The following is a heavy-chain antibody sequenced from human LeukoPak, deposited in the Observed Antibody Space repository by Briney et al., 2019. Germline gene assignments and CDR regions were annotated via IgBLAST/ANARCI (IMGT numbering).Heavy chain of an antibody. Sequence: GASVKVSCKASGYTFIGYYMHWVRQAPGQGLEWMGWINPNSGGTNYAQKFQGRVTMTRDTSISTAYMELSRLRSDDTAVYYCARVLEWFQYYFDYWGQGTLVTVSS. CDR1: GYTFIGYY. V-gene: IGHV1-2*02. J-gene: IGHJ4*02. D-gene: IGHD3-3*01. CDR3: ARVLEWFQYYFDY. CDR2: INPNSGGT.